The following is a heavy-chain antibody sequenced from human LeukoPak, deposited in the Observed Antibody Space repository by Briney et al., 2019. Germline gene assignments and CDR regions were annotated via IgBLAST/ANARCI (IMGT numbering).Heavy chain of an antibody. CDR3: ARAEYYDFWSGYRKAPDY. V-gene: IGHV1-2*02. J-gene: IGHJ4*02. CDR2: INPNSGGT. CDR1: GYTFTGYY. D-gene: IGHD3-3*01. Sequence: ASVKVSCKASGYTFTGYYMHWVRQAPGQGLEWMGWINPNSGGTNYAQKFQGRVTMTRDTSISTAYMELSSLRSEDTAVYYCARAEYYDFWSGYRKAPDYWGQGTLVTVSS.